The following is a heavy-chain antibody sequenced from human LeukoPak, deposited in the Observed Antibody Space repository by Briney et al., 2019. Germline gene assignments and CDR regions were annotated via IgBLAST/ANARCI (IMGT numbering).Heavy chain of an antibody. CDR3: ARDRGIAAAGTTRQDYYYYYGMDV. J-gene: IGHJ6*02. V-gene: IGHV4-34*01. D-gene: IGHD6-13*01. Sequence: GSLRLSCAASGFTFSSYSMNWVRQPPGKGLEWIGEINHSGSTNYNPSLKSRVTISVDTSKNQFSLKLSSVTAADTAVYYCARDRGIAAAGTTRQDYYYYYGMDVWGQGTTVTVSS. CDR1: GFTFSSYS. CDR2: INHSGST.